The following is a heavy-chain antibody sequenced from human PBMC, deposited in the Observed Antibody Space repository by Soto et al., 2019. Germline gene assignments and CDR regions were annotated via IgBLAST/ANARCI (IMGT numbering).Heavy chain of an antibody. D-gene: IGHD5-12*01. V-gene: IGHV1-3*01. Sequence: ASVKVSCKASGYTFTSYAMHSVRQAPGQRLEWMGWINAGNGNTKYSQKFQGRVTITRDTSASTAYMELSSLRSEDTAVYYCARGPPGSWFDPWGQGTLVTVSS. J-gene: IGHJ5*02. CDR1: GYTFTSYA. CDR2: INAGNGNT. CDR3: ARGPPGSWFDP.